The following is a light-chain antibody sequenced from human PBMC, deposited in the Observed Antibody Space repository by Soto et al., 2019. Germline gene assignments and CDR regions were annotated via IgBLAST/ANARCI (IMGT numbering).Light chain of an antibody. CDR2: EVS. J-gene: IGLJ1*01. V-gene: IGLV2-14*01. Sequence: QSALTQPASVSGSPGQSITISCTGTSSDVGSYNYVSWYQQHPGKAPKLMIYEVSNRPSGVSNRFSGSKSGNTASLTISGLQAEDEADYYCSSYTISITVFGNGTKVNV. CDR1: SSDVGSYNY. CDR3: SSYTISITV.